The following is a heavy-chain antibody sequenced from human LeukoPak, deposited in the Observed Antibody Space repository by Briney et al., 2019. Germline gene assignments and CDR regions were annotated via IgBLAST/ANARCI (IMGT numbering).Heavy chain of an antibody. CDR2: ISGSGGST. D-gene: IGHD3-9*01. Sequence: GGSLRLSCAASGFTFSSYAMSWVRQAPGKGLEWVSAISGSGGSTYYADSVKGRFTISRDNSKNTLYLQMNSPRAEDTAVYYCAKDPAPAYYDILTGYYWGQGTLVTVSS. J-gene: IGHJ4*02. CDR1: GFTFSSYA. CDR3: AKDPAPAYYDILTGYY. V-gene: IGHV3-23*01.